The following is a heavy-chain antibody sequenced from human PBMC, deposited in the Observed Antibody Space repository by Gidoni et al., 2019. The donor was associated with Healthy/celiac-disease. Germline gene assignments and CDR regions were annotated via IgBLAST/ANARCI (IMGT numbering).Heavy chain of an antibody. CDR1: VSSYY. CDR2: IYYSGST. CDR3: ARGGEDYCDSSGYPDY. V-gene: IGHV4-59*02. J-gene: IGHJ4*02. D-gene: IGHD3-22*01. Sequence: VSSYYWSWIRQPPGKGLEWIGYIYYSGSTNYNPSLKSRVTISVDTSKNQFSLKLSSVTAADTAVYYCARGGEDYCDSSGYPDYWGQGTLVTVSS.